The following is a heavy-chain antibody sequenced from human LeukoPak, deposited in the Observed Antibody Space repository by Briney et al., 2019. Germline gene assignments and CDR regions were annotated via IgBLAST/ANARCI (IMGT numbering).Heavy chain of an antibody. CDR2: INTDGSST. V-gene: IGHV3-74*01. J-gene: IGHJ4*02. CDR3: ARAGYCSGGSCYFDY. CDR1: GFPLGSYW. D-gene: IGHD2-15*01. Sequence: GGSLRLSCTASGFPLGSYWMHWVRQAPGKGLVWVSRINTDGSSTSDADSVRGRVTIFRDNAKNTLYLQMNSLSAEDTAVYYRARAGYCSGGSCYFDYWGQGTQVIVSS.